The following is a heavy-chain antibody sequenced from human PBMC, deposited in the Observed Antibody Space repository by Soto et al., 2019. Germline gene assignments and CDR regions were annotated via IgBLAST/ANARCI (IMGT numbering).Heavy chain of an antibody. Sequence: ASETLSLTCTVSGGSISSYYWSWIRQPPGKGLEWIGYIYYSGSTNYNPSLKSRVTISVDTSKNQFSLKLSSVTAADTAVYYCARVGGGDRYYYDSSGYFGPYDYWGQGTLVTVS. CDR1: GGSISSYY. J-gene: IGHJ4*02. CDR3: ARVGGGDRYYYDSSGYFGPYDY. CDR2: IYYSGST. D-gene: IGHD3-22*01. V-gene: IGHV4-59*01.